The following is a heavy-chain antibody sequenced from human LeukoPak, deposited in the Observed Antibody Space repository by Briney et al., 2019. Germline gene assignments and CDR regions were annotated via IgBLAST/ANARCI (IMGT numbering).Heavy chain of an antibody. J-gene: IGHJ2*01. CDR1: GYTFTGYY. CDR2: INPNSGGT. D-gene: IGHD3-22*01. CDR3: AREYYYDSSYWYFDL. V-gene: IGHV1-2*02. Sequence: ASVNVSCKASGYTFTGYYMHWVRQAPGQGLEWMGWINPNSGGTNYAQKLQGRVTMTTDTSTSTAYMELRSLRSDDTAVYYCAREYYYDSSYWYFDLWGRGTLVTVSS.